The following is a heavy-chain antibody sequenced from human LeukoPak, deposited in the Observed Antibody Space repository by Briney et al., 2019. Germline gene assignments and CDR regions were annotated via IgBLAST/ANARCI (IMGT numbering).Heavy chain of an antibody. CDR2: IRYDGSNK. Sequence: GGSLRLSCAASGFTFSSYGMHWVRQAPGKGLEWVAFIRYDGSNKYYADSVKGRFTISRDNSKNTLYLQMNSLRAEDTAVYYCAKDARITMVRGVMIDYWSQGTLVTVSS. CDR3: AKDARITMVRGVMIDY. D-gene: IGHD3-10*01. J-gene: IGHJ4*02. V-gene: IGHV3-30*02. CDR1: GFTFSSYG.